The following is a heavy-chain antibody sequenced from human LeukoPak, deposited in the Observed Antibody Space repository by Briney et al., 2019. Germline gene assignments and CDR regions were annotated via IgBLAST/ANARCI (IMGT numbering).Heavy chain of an antibody. CDR3: ARGIAAAGTNWFDP. V-gene: IGHV3-21*01. CDR2: ISSSSSYI. J-gene: IGHJ5*02. CDR1: GFTFRNYW. Sequence: PGGSLRLSCAASGFTFRNYWMSWVRQAPGKGLEWVSSISSSSSYIYYADSVKGRFTISRDNAKNSLYLQMNSLRAEDTAVYYCARGIAAAGTNWFDPWGQGTLVTVSS. D-gene: IGHD6-13*01.